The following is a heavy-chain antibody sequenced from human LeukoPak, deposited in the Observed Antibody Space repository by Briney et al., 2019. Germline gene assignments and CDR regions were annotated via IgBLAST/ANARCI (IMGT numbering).Heavy chain of an antibody. J-gene: IGHJ5*02. V-gene: IGHV3-7*01. CDR1: GFTFSSYW. Sequence: GGSLRLSCAASGFTFSSYWMSWVRQAPGKGQEWVANIKQDGSEKYYVDSVKGRFTISRDNAKNSLYLQMNSLRSEDTAVYYCARKGLFGGRVSWFDTWGQGTLVTVSS. D-gene: IGHD3-3*01. CDR3: ARKGLFGGRVSWFDT. CDR2: IKQDGSEK.